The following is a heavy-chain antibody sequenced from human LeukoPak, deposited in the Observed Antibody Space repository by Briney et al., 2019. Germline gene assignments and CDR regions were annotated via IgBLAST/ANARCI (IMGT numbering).Heavy chain of an antibody. J-gene: IGHJ4*02. Sequence: ASVKVSCKASGYTFTSYAMNWVRQAPGQGLEWMGWINTNTGNPTYAQGFTGRFVFSLDTSVSTAYLQISSLKAEDTAVYYCARDLGTMVRGVIGLSGYWGQGTLVTVSS. CDR1: GYTFTSYA. CDR2: INTNTGNP. V-gene: IGHV7-4-1*02. CDR3: ARDLGTMVRGVIGLSGY. D-gene: IGHD3-10*01.